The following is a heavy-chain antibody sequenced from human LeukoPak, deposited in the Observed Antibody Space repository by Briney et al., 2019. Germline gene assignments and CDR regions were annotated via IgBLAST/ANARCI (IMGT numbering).Heavy chain of an antibody. Sequence: GGSLRLSCAASGFTVSSNYMSWLRQAPGKGLEWVSVIYSGGSTYYADSVKGRFTISRDNSKNTLYPQMNSLRAEDTAVYYCAREVTGTGDYFDYWGQGTLVTVSS. CDR3: AREVTGTGDYFDY. CDR2: IYSGGST. V-gene: IGHV3-53*01. D-gene: IGHD1-1*01. CDR1: GFTVSSNY. J-gene: IGHJ4*02.